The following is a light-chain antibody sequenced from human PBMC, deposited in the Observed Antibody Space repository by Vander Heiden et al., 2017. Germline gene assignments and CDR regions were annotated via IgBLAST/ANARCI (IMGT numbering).Light chain of an antibody. CDR1: QSISSY. CDR3: QQSYSTLIT. Sequence: DIQMTQSPSYLSASVGDRVTITCRASQSISSYLNWYQQKPGKAPKLLIYAASSLQSGVPSRFSGSGSGTDFTLTISSLQPEDFATYYCQQSYSTLITFGQGTLLVIK. J-gene: IGKJ5*01. V-gene: IGKV1-39*01. CDR2: AAS.